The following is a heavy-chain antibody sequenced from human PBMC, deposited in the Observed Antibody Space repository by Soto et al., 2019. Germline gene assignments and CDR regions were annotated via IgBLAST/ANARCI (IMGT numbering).Heavy chain of an antibody. Sequence: EVQLVESGGGLVKPGGSLTLSCAASGITFSKAWMNWVRQSPGKGLEWVGRIKSRSDGGTTAYAAPVKGRFSISRDDSKVTMWLQMYSLKTGDKAVYYCTTNFYSDPGMEVWGQGTTVTVSS. CDR3: TTNFYSDPGMEV. V-gene: IGHV3-15*01. D-gene: IGHD4-17*01. CDR2: IKSRSDGGTT. CDR1: GITFSKAW. J-gene: IGHJ6*02.